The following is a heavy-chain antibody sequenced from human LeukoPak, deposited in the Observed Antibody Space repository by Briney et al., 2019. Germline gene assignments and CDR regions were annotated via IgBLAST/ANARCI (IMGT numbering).Heavy chain of an antibody. CDR1: GYTFTAYY. Sequence: ASVKVSCTASGYTFTAYYMHWVRQAPGQGLEWMGIINPSGGSTSYAQKFQGRVTMTRDMATSTDYMELSSLRSEATAVYYCARDNSVEDTAWWFDPWGQGTLVTVSS. J-gene: IGHJ5*02. CDR2: INPSGGST. D-gene: IGHD4-23*01. V-gene: IGHV1-46*01. CDR3: ARDNSVEDTAWWFDP.